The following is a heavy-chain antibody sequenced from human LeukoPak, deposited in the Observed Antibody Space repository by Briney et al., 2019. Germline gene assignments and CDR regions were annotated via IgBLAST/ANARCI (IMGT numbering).Heavy chain of an antibody. CDR2: IQTDGGDK. D-gene: IGHD2-2*01. V-gene: IGHV3-30*02. CDR3: AREGGTVVIGRFDY. CDR1: GINFRASG. J-gene: IGHJ4*02. Sequence: GGSLRLSCAASGINFRASGMHWVRQAPGMGLEWVTFIQTDGGDKKYAASVAGRFTISRDKSKNTAYLHMSSLRPDDTALYYCAREGGTVVIGRFDYWGQGTLVTVSS.